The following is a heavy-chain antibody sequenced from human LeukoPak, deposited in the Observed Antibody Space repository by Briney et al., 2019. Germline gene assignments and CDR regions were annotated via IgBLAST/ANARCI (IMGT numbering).Heavy chain of an antibody. CDR3: ARDSRTVYYYYGMDV. CDR1: GFTFTSYT. CDR2: ISSSNSDI. Sequence: PGGSLRLSCAASGFTFTSYTMNWVRQAPGKGLEWASSISSSNSDISYADSVKGRFTISRDNAKSSLYLQMNSLRAEDTAVYYCARDSRTVYYYYGMDVWGQGTTVTVSS. J-gene: IGHJ6*02. V-gene: IGHV3-21*01.